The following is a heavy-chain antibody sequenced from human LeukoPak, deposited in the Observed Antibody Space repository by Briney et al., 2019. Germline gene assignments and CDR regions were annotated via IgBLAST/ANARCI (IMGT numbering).Heavy chain of an antibody. CDR1: GYTFTNSG. Sequence: GASVKVSCKASGYTFTNSGISWVRQAPGQGLEWMGWISAYNGNTNYAQKLQGRVSMNTDTSKSTAYMELRSLRSNDTAVYYCAREKQQLAKYYSYYYGMDVWGQGTTVTVSS. CDR2: ISAYNGNT. CDR3: AREKQQLAKYYSYYYGMDV. J-gene: IGHJ6*02. D-gene: IGHD6-13*01. V-gene: IGHV1-18*01.